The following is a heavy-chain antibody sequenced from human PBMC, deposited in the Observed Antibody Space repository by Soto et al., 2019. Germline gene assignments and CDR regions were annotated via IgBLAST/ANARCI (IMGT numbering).Heavy chain of an antibody. CDR1: GFTFSSYA. V-gene: IGHV3-23*01. D-gene: IGHD3-16*02. CDR2: ISGSGGST. J-gene: IGHJ4*02. Sequence: GGSLRLSCAASGFTFSSYAMSWVRQAPGKGLEWVSAISGSGGSTYYADSVKGRFTISRDNSKNTLYLQMNSLRAEDTAVYYCAKEDGYVWGSYRPTYYFDYWGQGTLVTVSS. CDR3: AKEDGYVWGSYRPTYYFDY.